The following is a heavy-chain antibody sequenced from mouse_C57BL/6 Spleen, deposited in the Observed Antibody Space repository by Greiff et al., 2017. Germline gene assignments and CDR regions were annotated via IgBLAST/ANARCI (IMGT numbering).Heavy chain of an antibody. CDR2: INYDGSST. CDR1: GFTFSDYY. Sequence: EVMLVESEGGLVQPGSSMKLSCTASGFTFSDYYMAWVRQVPEKGLEWVANINYDGSSTYYLDSLKSRFIISRDNAKNILYLQMSSLKSEDTATYYCARDGNYGSSRGFAYWGQGTLVTVSA. CDR3: ARDGNYGSSRGFAY. V-gene: IGHV5-16*01. J-gene: IGHJ3*01. D-gene: IGHD1-1*01.